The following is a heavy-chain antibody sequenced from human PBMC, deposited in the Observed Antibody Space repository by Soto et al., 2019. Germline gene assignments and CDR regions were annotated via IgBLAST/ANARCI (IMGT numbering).Heavy chain of an antibody. CDR1: GGTFSSYA. D-gene: IGHD6-13*01. V-gene: IGHV1-69*13. J-gene: IGHJ6*02. Sequence: SVKVSCKASGGTFSSYAISWVRQAPGQGLEWMGGIIPIFGTANYAQKFQGRVTITADESTSTAYMELSSLRSEDTAVYYCARDQNIAAATSMTYGMDVWGQGTTVTVSS. CDR2: IIPIFGTA. CDR3: ARDQNIAAATSMTYGMDV.